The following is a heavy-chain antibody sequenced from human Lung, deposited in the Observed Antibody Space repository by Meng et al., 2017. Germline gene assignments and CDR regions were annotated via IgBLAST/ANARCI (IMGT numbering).Heavy chain of an antibody. D-gene: IGHD4-11*01. CDR1: GGSFSDYN. J-gene: IGHJ4*02. CDR2: INHSGST. V-gene: IGHV4-34*01. Sequence: QGHLEQWSVRLMKPSATLARTCMVSGGSFSDYNWSSIRQPPGKGLEWIGEINHSGSTNYNPSLESRGTISVDTSQNNLSLKLSSVTAADSSVYYCARGPTTMAHDFDYWGQGTLVTVSS. CDR3: ARGPTTMAHDFDY.